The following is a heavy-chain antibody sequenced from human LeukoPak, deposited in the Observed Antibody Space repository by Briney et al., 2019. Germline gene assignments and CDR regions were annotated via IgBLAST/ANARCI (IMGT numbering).Heavy chain of an antibody. D-gene: IGHD3-16*01. Sequence: SETLSLTCTVSGGSTSSDYWSWIRQSPGQGLEWVGYVYNSGDTGKNPSLKSRVTILLDTSKNQCSLKLTSVSAADTAVYYCARLKLGAYFDLWGRGTLVTVSS. V-gene: IGHV4-59*08. CDR2: VYNSGDT. CDR1: GGSTSSDY. CDR3: ARLKLGAYFDL. J-gene: IGHJ2*01.